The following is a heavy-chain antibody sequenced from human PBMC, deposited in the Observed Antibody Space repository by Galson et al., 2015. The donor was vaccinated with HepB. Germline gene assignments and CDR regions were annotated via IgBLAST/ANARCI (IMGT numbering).Heavy chain of an antibody. V-gene: IGHV4-59*08. CDR1: GGSISSYY. Sequence: ETLSLTCTVSGGSISSYYWSWIRQPPGKGLEWIGYIYYSGSTNYNPSLKSRVTISVDTSKNQFSLKLSSVTAADTAVYYCARLERKETVLDYWGQGTLVTVSS. CDR3: ARLERKETVLDY. J-gene: IGHJ4*02. CDR2: IYYSGST. D-gene: IGHD5-24*01.